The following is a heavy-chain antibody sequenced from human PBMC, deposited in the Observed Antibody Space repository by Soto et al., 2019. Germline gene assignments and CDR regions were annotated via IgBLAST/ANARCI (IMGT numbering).Heavy chain of an antibody. CDR1: GYSFTTYG. Sequence: ASVKVSCKTSGYSFTTYGISWVRRAPGQGLEWMGWISAFNGQTKSAQKVQGRVTMTTDTSTSTVYMELSSLRSEDTAVYYCCSSSSLLDVWGQGTTVTVSS. J-gene: IGHJ6*02. CDR2: ISAFNGQT. D-gene: IGHD6-6*01. V-gene: IGHV1-18*01. CDR3: CSSSSLLDV.